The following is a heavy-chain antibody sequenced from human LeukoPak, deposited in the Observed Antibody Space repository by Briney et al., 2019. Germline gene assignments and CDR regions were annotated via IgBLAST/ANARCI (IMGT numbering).Heavy chain of an antibody. CDR2: IRYDGSNK. J-gene: IGHJ4*02. CDR3: AKVGGPYSSGWYRGY. Sequence: PGGSLRLSCAASGFTFSSYGMHWVRQAPGKGLEWVAFIRYDGSNKYYADSVKGRFTISRDNSKNTLYLQMNSLRAEDTAVYYCAKVGGPYSSGWYRGYWGQGTLVTVSS. CDR1: GFTFSSYG. D-gene: IGHD6-19*01. V-gene: IGHV3-30*02.